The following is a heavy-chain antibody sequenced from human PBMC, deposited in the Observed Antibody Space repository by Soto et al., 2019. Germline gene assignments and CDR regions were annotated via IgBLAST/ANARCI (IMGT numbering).Heavy chain of an antibody. V-gene: IGHV4-30-4*01. J-gene: IGHJ4*02. CDR1: GGSISSGDYY. CDR2: IYYSGST. D-gene: IGHD5-12*01. Sequence: SETSSLTCTVSGGSISSGDYYWSWIRQPPGKGLEWIGYIYYSGSTYYNPSLKSRVTISVDTSKNQFSLKLSSVTAADTAVYYCARDKGPLASGYTFDYWGQGTLVTVSS. CDR3: ARDKGPLASGYTFDY.